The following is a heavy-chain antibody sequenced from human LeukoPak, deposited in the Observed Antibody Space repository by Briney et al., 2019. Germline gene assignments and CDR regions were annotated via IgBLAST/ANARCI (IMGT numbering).Heavy chain of an antibody. CDR3: ARDRGGYYKYYFDS. CDR1: GDSISNDDYF. CDR2: IYHRATT. J-gene: IGHJ4*02. Sequence: SETLSLTCTVSGDSISNDDYFWSWIRQHPERGLEWIGYIYHRATTYYNLSLESRVSISVDTSKNQFSLKLESVTAADTAVYYCARDRGGYYKYYFDSWGQGALVTVSS. D-gene: IGHD3-3*01. V-gene: IGHV4-31*03.